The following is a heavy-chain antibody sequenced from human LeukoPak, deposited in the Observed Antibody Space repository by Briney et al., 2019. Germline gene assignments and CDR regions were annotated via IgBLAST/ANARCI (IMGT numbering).Heavy chain of an antibody. CDR1: DFTVSRNY. J-gene: IGHJ4*02. CDR3: TRDQMNY. Sequence: GGSLRLSCTASDFTVSRNYMLWVRQAPGKGLEWVSLIFSNGDTHYADSVKGRFTISRDTSKNTVSLLMNRLRVEDTAMYYCTRDQMNYWGQGTLVTVSS. D-gene: IGHD5-24*01. CDR2: IFSNGDT. V-gene: IGHV3-53*01.